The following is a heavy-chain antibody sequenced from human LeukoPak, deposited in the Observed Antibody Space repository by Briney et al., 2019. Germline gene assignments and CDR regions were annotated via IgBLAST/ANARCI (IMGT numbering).Heavy chain of an antibody. D-gene: IGHD4-17*01. CDR1: GFTVSNNY. CDR3: ARAPNYGDYGGQ. CDR2: IYGGGTT. Sequence: GGSLRLSCAASGFTVSNNYMSWVRQAPGKGLEWVSLIYGGGTTYYADSVKGRFTISSDSSKNTLYLQMNSLRAEDTAVYYCARAPNYGDYGGQWGRGTLVTVSS. V-gene: IGHV3-53*01. J-gene: IGHJ4*02.